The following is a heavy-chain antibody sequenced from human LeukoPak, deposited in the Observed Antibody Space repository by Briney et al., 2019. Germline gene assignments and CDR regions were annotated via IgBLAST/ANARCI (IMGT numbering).Heavy chain of an antibody. Sequence: GGSLRLSCAASGFTFSSYAMSWVRQAPGKGLEWVSAISGSGGSTYYADSVKGRFTISRDNSKNTLFLQLNSLRADDTAVYYCARGRRGYSYGYDYWGQGTLVTVSS. J-gene: IGHJ4*02. CDR2: ISGSGGST. CDR3: ARGRRGYSYGYDY. V-gene: IGHV3-23*01. D-gene: IGHD5-18*01. CDR1: GFTFSSYA.